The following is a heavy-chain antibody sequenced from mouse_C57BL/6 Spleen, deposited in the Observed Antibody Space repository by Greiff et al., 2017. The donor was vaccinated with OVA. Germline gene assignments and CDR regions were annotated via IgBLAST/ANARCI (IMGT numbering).Heavy chain of an antibody. CDR2: ISGGGGNT. D-gene: IGHD4-1*01. CDR3: ARLTGTRAMDY. J-gene: IGHJ4*01. V-gene: IGHV5-9*01. CDR1: GFTFSSYT. Sequence: DVKLVESGGGLVKPGGSLKLSCAASGFTFSSYTMSWVRQTPEKRLEWVATISGGGGNTYYPDSVKGRFTISRDNAKNTLYLQMSSLRSEDTALYYCARLTGTRAMDYWGQGTSVTVSS.